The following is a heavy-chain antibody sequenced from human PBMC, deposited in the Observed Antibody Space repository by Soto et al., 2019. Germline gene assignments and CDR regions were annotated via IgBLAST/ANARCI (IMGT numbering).Heavy chain of an antibody. CDR2: ISYSSDYI. CDR3: AGGRRTEKFDP. CDR1: RFTFSSDT. Sequence: EGQLVESGGDLVKPGGSLRLSCAASRFTFSSDTMNWVRQAPGKGLEWVSAISYSSDYIFYADSVKGRFTISRDNVKNSLYRQMNSLRAEDTAVYSGAGGRRTEKFDPWGQGTLVTVSS. V-gene: IGHV3-21*06. J-gene: IGHJ5*02.